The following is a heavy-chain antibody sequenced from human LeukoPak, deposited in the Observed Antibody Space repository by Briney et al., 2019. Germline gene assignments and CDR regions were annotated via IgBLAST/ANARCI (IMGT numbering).Heavy chain of an antibody. CDR2: IYYSGST. Sequence: SETLSLTCTVSGGSISSYYWSWIRQPPGKGLEWIGYIYYSGSTNYNPFLKSRVTISVDTSKNQFSLKLSSVTAADTAVYYCARLPDDYGDYYFDYWGQGTLVTVSS. CDR1: GGSISSYY. CDR3: ARLPDDYGDYYFDY. V-gene: IGHV4-59*01. D-gene: IGHD4-17*01. J-gene: IGHJ4*02.